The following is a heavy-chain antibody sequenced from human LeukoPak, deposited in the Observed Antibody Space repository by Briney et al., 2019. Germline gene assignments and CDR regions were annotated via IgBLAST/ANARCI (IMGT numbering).Heavy chain of an antibody. V-gene: IGHV4-34*01. CDR3: ARHDEYYDFWSGYYGVGYFDY. CDR2: INHSGST. CDR1: GGSFSGYY. J-gene: IGHJ4*02. Sequence: SETLSLTCAVYGGSFSGYYWSWIRQPPGKGLEWIGEINHSGSTNYNPSLKSRVTISVDTSKNQSSLKLSSVTAADTAVYYCARHDEYYDFWSGYYGVGYFDYWGQGTLVTVSS. D-gene: IGHD3-3*01.